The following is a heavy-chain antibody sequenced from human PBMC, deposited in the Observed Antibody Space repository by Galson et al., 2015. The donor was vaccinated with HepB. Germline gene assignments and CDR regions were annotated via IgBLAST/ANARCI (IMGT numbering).Heavy chain of an antibody. V-gene: IGHV1-69*13. Sequence: SVKVSCKASGGTFSSYAISWVRQAPGQGLEWMGGIIPIFGTANYAQKFQGRVTITADESTSTAYMELSSLRSEDTAVYYCARDSGIVTPIAALTWFDPWGQGTLVTVSS. CDR2: IIPIFGTA. J-gene: IGHJ5*02. CDR3: ARDSGIVTPIAALTWFDP. D-gene: IGHD6-6*01. CDR1: GGTFSSYA.